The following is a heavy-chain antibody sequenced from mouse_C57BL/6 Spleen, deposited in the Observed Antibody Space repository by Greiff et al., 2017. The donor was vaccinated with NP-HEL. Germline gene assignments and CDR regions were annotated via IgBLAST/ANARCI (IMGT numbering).Heavy chain of an antibody. CDR3: ARGNDYDGGSWFAY. D-gene: IGHD2-4*01. CDR2: INYDGSST. Sequence: EVQLVESEGGLVQPGSSMKLSCTASGFTFSDYYMAWVRQVPEKGLEWVANINYDGSSTYYLDSLKSRFIISRDNAKNILYLQMSSLKYEDTATYYCARGNDYDGGSWFAYWGQGTLVTVSA. V-gene: IGHV5-16*01. CDR1: GFTFSDYY. J-gene: IGHJ3*01.